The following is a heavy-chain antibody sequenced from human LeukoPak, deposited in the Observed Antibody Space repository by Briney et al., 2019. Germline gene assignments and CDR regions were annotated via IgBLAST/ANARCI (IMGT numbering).Heavy chain of an antibody. J-gene: IGHJ3*02. D-gene: IGHD3-10*01. V-gene: IGHV1-69*13. CDR3: ARGFYRAFGGDAFDI. Sequence: SVKVSCEASGGTFSSYAISWVRQAPGQGLEWVGGIIPIFGTANYAQKFQGRVTITADESTSTAYMELSSLRSEDTSVYYCARGFYRAFGGDAFDIWGQGTMVTVSS. CDR1: GGTFSSYA. CDR2: IIPIFGTA.